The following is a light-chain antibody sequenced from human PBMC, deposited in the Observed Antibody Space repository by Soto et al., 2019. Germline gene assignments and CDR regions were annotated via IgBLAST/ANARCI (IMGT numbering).Light chain of an antibody. Sequence: DIQMTQSPSSLSASVGDRVTITCRASRSINIYLNWYQQKPGKAPKLLIYAASNLQSGVPSRFSGDGVGTHLTLTIISLQPEDFATYHCQQSHSSPYTFGQGTRLEIK. V-gene: IGKV1-39*01. CDR3: QQSHSSPYT. CDR1: RSINIY. CDR2: AAS. J-gene: IGKJ5*01.